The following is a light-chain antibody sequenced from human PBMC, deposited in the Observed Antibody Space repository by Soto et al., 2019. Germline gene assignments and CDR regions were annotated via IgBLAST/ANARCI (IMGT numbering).Light chain of an antibody. CDR1: QSVSSN. CDR2: GAS. J-gene: IGKJ1*01. V-gene: IGKV3-15*01. Sequence: IVMTHSPATLSVYPGARASLSCRAGQSVSSNLARYQQKPGQAPRLLIYGASTRATGIPGRFSGSGSGTEFTLTISSLQSEDCAVYYCQQYNNWPPWTFGQGTTVDIK. CDR3: QQYNNWPPWT.